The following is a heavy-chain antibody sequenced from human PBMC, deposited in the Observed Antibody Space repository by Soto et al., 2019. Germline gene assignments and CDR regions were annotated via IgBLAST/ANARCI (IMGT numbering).Heavy chain of an antibody. D-gene: IGHD4-17*01. V-gene: IGHV3-74*01. CDR3: ARDRMTTVPTPGY. Sequence: GGSLRLSCAVSGFTFSSYWMHWVRQGPGKGLVWVSRINSDGSSRSYADSVKGRFTISRDNAKNTVYLQMNSLRAEDTAVYSCARDRMTTVPTPGYWGQGTLVTVSS. CDR2: INSDGSSR. J-gene: IGHJ4*02. CDR1: GFTFSSYW.